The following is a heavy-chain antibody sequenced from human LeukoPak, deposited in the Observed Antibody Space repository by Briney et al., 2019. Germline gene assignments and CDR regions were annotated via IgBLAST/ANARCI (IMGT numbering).Heavy chain of an antibody. CDR1: GFTFSTYH. D-gene: IGHD3-10*01. Sequence: AGSLSLSCAAYGFTFSTYHMNWIRQAPGKGLEWVSGISDSGSRRDYPYSVRGVFTIARDNAKNTLYLQMTSLIAETAAVYYCAKGSREFALLDVFAIWGEGTMVTVSS. CDR2: ISDSGSRR. V-gene: IGHV3-23*01. CDR3: AKGSREFALLDVFAI. J-gene: IGHJ3*02.